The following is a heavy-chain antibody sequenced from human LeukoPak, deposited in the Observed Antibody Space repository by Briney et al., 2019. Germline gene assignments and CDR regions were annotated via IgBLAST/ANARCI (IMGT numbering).Heavy chain of an antibody. CDR2: INPNSGGT. J-gene: IGHJ4*02. Sequence: ASVKVSCKASGYTFTGYYMHWVRQAPGQGLEWMGWINPNSGGTNYAQKFQGRVTMTRDTSISTAYMELSRLRSDDTAVYYYASTIYDSSGYFDYWGQGTLVTVSS. V-gene: IGHV1-2*02. D-gene: IGHD3-22*01. CDR3: ASTIYDSSGYFDY. CDR1: GYTFTGYY.